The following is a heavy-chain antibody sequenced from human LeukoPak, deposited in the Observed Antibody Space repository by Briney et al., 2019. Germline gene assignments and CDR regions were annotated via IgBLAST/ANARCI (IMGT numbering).Heavy chain of an antibody. V-gene: IGHV3-23*01. D-gene: IGHD3-3*01. CDR3: AKDSLDFWSGYYNYYYYYGMDV. Sequence: GGSLRLSCAASGFTFSSYAMSWVRQAPGKGLEWVSAISGSGGSTYYADSVRGRFTISRDNSKNTLYLQMNSLRAEDTAVYYCAKDSLDFWSGYYNYYYYYGMDVWGQGTTVTVSS. CDR2: ISGSGGST. J-gene: IGHJ6*02. CDR1: GFTFSSYA.